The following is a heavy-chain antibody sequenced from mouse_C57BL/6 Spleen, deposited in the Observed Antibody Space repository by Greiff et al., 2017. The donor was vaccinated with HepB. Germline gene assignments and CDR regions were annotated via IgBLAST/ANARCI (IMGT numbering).Heavy chain of an antibody. CDR2: IHPNSGST. CDR1: GYTFTSYW. J-gene: IGHJ1*03. V-gene: IGHV1-64*01. D-gene: IGHD1-1*01. Sequence: QVQLQQPGAELVKPGASVKLSCKASGYTFTSYWMHWVKQRPGQGLEWIGMIHPNSGSTNYNEKFKSKATLTVDKSSSTAYMQLSSLTSEDSAVYYCAKDYYYGSSYTHWYFDVWGTGTTVTVSS. CDR3: AKDYYYGSSYTHWYFDV.